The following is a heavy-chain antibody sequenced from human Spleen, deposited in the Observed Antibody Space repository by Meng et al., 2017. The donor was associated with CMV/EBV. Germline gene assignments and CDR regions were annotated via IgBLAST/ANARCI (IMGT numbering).Heavy chain of an antibody. V-gene: IGHV3-30-3*01. CDR3: AKDSRQSWYIGNWFDP. J-gene: IGHJ5*02. CDR1: GFTFSSYA. Sequence: GESLKISCAASGFTFSSYAMHWVRQAPGKGLEWVAVISYDGSNKYYADSVKGRFTISRDNSKNTLYLQMNSLRAEDTAVYYCAKDSRQSWYIGNWFDPWGQGTLVTVSS. CDR2: ISYDGSNK. D-gene: IGHD1-1*01.